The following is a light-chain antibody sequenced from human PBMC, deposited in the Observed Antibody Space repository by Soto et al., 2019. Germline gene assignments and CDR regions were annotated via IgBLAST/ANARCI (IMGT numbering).Light chain of an antibody. V-gene: IGLV2-14*03. CDR1: SRDVGAYNW. J-gene: IGLJ3*02. Sequence: QSVLTQPASVSGSPGQSITISCTGTSRDVGAYNWVAWYQQHPGKAPKLMICDVNNRPSGVSNLFSGSKSGNTASLTISGLQAEDEGHYYCSSYTNTNSVVFGGGTKVTVL. CDR2: DVN. CDR3: SSYTNTNSVV.